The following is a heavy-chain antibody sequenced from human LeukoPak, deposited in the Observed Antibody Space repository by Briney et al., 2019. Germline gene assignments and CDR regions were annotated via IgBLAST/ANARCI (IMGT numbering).Heavy chain of an antibody. V-gene: IGHV4-38-2*02. CDR1: GYSISSGYY. Sequence: SETLSLTCTVSGYSISSGYYWGWIRQPPGKGLEWIGSIYHSGSTYYNPSLKSRVTISVDTSKNQFSLKLSSVTAADTAVYYCARDLIGDGYKTPGFDPWGQGTLVTVSS. J-gene: IGHJ5*02. CDR3: ARDLIGDGYKTPGFDP. CDR2: IYHSGST. D-gene: IGHD5-24*01.